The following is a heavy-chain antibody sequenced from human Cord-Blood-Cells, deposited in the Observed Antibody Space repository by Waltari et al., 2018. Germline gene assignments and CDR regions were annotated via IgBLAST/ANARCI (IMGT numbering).Heavy chain of an antibody. CDR3: ASNPGIIAP. CDR2: SYSSGST. J-gene: IGHJ5*02. Sequence: QLQLQESGPGLVKPSETLSLTCTVSGGSISSSSYYWGWIRQPPGKGLEWRGSSYSSGSTYYNPSLKRRVTISVDTSTNQLSLKLSSVTAADTAVYYCASNPGIIAPWGQGTLVTVSS. D-gene: IGHD6-13*01. CDR1: GGSISSSSYY. V-gene: IGHV4-39*01.